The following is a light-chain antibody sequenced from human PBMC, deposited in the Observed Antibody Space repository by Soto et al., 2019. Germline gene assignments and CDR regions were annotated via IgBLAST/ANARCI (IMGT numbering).Light chain of an antibody. J-gene: IGKJ4*01. Sequence: EIVMTHSPVTLSLSPGDTATLSCRASHDVTRRLAWYQVKHGQAPRLLIYDASTRATGLPARFSGTGSGTEFTLTISSLQSEDFAVYYCQHYTNWPLTFGGGTKVEI. CDR2: DAS. V-gene: IGKV3-15*01. CDR3: QHYTNWPLT. CDR1: HDVTRR.